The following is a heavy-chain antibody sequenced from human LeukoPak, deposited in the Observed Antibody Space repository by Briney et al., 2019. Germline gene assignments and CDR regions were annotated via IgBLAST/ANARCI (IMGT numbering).Heavy chain of an antibody. D-gene: IGHD6-13*01. CDR1: GGSFSGYY. CDR2: IIHSGST. J-gene: IGHJ6*02. CDR3: ARGLQLAPTGYYYYGMDV. Sequence: SETLSLTCAVYGGSFSGYYWSWIRQLPGKGLEWIGEIIHSGSTNYNPSLKSRVTISVDTSKNQFSLKLSSVTAADTAVYYCARGLQLAPTGYYYYGMDVWGQGTTVTVSS. V-gene: IGHV4-34*01.